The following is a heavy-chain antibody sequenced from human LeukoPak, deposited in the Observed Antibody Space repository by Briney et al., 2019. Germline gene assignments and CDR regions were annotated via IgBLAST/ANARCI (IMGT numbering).Heavy chain of an antibody. CDR2: IYYSGST. J-gene: IGHJ4*02. CDR1: GGSISSSSYY. V-gene: IGHV4-39*01. CDR3: ARGPAVAGNLVGGNDY. D-gene: IGHD6-19*01. Sequence: NPSETLSLTCTVSGGSISSSSYYWGWIRQPPGKGLEWIGSIYYSGSTYYNPSLKSRVTISVDTSKNQFSLKLSSVTAADTAVYYCARGPAVAGNLVGGNDYWGQGTLVTVSS.